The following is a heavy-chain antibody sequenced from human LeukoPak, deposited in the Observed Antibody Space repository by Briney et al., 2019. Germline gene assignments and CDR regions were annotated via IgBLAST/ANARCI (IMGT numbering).Heavy chain of an antibody. J-gene: IGHJ6*03. CDR2: ISYDGSDK. D-gene: IGHD6-13*01. CDR1: GFTFSVYG. Sequence: GGSLRLSCAASGFTFSVYGMHWVRQTPGKGLEWLAVISYDGSDKYYADSVKGRFTISRDNSKNTLYLEMNSLRSEDTAVYYCARGIYSSSWYGYYYYYMDVWGKGTTVTISS. V-gene: IGHV3-30*03. CDR3: ARGIYSSSWYGYYYYYMDV.